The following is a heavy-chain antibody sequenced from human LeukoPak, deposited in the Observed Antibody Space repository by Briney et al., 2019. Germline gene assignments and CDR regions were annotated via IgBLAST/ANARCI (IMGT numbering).Heavy chain of an antibody. D-gene: IGHD6-13*01. CDR3: AMRHSSSWYRYFVG. J-gene: IGHJ1*01. CDR2: MNQSGTT. V-gene: IGHV4-34*01. Sequence: SETLSLTCAVYGGSFSDYYWSWIRQSPGKGLEWMGEMNQSGTTKYNPSLEGRVTTSVDTSKNQFSLNLTSMSAADTGVYFCAMRHSSSWYRYFVGWGQGTLVTVSS. CDR1: GGSFSDYY.